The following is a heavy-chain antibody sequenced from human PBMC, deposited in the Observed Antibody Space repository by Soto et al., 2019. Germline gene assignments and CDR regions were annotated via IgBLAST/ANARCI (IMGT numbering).Heavy chain of an antibody. CDR3: TRDPPGTGIDY. CDR1: GFTFSSYW. V-gene: IGHV3-74*01. D-gene: IGHD1-1*01. Sequence: GGSLRLSCAVSGFTFSSYWMHWVRQAPGKGLVWVSRINTDGSSTSYADSVKGRFTISRDNAKNTLYLQMISLRAEDTAVYYCTRDPPGTGIDYWGQGTLVTVSS. CDR2: INTDGSST. J-gene: IGHJ4*02.